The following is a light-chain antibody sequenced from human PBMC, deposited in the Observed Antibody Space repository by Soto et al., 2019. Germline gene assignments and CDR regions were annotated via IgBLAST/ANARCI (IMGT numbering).Light chain of an antibody. CDR3: QQLNTYPLT. Sequence: VPLTQSPSFLSASVGSRATITCRASQGISSYLAWYQQKQGKAPKLMIYAASTLQSGVPSRFSGSEYGTEFNLTISSLQPEDFATYYCQQLNTYPLTFGGGTKVDIK. CDR2: AAS. CDR1: QGISSY. J-gene: IGKJ4*01. V-gene: IGKV1-9*01.